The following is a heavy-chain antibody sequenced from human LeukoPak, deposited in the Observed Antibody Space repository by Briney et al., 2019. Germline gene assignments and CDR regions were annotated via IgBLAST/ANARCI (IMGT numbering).Heavy chain of an antibody. CDR1: GDSVSSNNAA. D-gene: IGHD3-16*01. CDR2: TYYRSRWYN. J-gene: IGHJ4*02. V-gene: IGHV6-1*01. CDR3: ARGGSYAFDY. Sequence: SQTLSLTCAISGDSVSSNNAAWNWIRQSPSRGLEWLGNTYYRSRWYNDYAASVISRITINPDTSRNQFSLQLNSVTPEDTSVYYCARGGSYAFDYWGQGTPVTVSS.